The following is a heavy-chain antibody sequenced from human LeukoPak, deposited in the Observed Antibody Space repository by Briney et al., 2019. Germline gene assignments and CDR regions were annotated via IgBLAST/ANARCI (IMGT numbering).Heavy chain of an antibody. CDR3: ARDFDYGGNPYYYYYMDV. Sequence: ASVKVSCKASGYTFTSYGISWVRQAPGQGLEWVGWISAYNGNTNYAQKLQGRVTMTTDTSTSTAYMELRSLRSDDTAVYYCARDFDYGGNPYYYYYMDVWGKGTTVTVSS. J-gene: IGHJ6*03. V-gene: IGHV1-18*01. D-gene: IGHD4-23*01. CDR1: GYTFTSYG. CDR2: ISAYNGNT.